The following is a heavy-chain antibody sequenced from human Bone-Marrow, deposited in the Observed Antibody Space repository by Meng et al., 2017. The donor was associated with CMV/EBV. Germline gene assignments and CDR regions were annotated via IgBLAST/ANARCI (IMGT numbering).Heavy chain of an antibody. CDR2: ISSSSSYI. V-gene: IGHV3-21*01. CDR3: ARAADIVLMVYAIRVWEFDY. CDR1: GFTFSSYS. D-gene: IGHD2-8*01. Sequence: GGSLRLSCAASGFTFSSYSMNWVRQAPGKGLEWVSSISSSSSYIYYADSVKGRFTISRDNAKNSLYLQMNSLRAEDTAVYYCARAADIVLMVYAIRVWEFDYWGQGTLVTVSS. J-gene: IGHJ4*02.